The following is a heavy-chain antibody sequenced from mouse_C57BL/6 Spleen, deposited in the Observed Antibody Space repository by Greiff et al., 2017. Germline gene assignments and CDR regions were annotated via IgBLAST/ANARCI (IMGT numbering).Heavy chain of an antibody. CDR3: ARSRYYGSSWGDY. J-gene: IGHJ2*01. V-gene: IGHV1-42*01. CDR1: GYSFTGYY. Sequence: EVQLQQSGPELVKPGASVKISCKASGYSFTGYYMNWVKQSSEKSLEWIGVINPSTGGTTYNQKFKAKATLTVVKSSSTAYMQLKSLTSEDSAVYYCARSRYYGSSWGDYWGQGATLTVSS. D-gene: IGHD1-1*01. CDR2: INPSTGGT.